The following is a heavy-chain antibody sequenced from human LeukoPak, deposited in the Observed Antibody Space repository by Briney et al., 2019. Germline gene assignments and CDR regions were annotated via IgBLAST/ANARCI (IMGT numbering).Heavy chain of an antibody. CDR2: MSHSGTT. CDR3: ANRGLYGYFTS. CDR1: GGSVTTSSYY. J-gene: IGHJ4*02. D-gene: IGHD3-10*01. Sequence: PSETLSLTRSVSGGSVTTSSYYWGWVRQPPGKGLEWIGSMSHSGTTWYSPSLKSRVTISADTSSNQFSLRLASVTATDTAVYYCANRGLYGYFTSWGQGTLVTVSS. V-gene: IGHV4-39*01.